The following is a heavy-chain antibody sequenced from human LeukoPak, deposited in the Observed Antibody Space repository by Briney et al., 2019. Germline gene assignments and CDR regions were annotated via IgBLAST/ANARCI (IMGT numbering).Heavy chain of an antibody. CDR1: GYTFTSYG. V-gene: IGHV1-18*01. CDR2: ISAYNGNT. J-gene: IGHJ4*02. CDR3: ARAPHAYYGSGSYYNPPYYFDY. Sequence: VKVSCKASGYTFTSYGISWVRQAPGQGLEWMGWISAYNGNTNYAQKLQGRVTMTTDTSTSTAYMELRSLRSDDTAVYYCARAPHAYYGSGSYYNPPYYFDYWGQGTLVTVSS. D-gene: IGHD3-10*01.